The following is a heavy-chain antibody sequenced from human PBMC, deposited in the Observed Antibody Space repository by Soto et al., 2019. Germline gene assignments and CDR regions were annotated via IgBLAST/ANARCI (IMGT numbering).Heavy chain of an antibody. CDR3: ARGNPSIVVVVAATKDYNWFDP. J-gene: IGHJ5*02. D-gene: IGHD2-15*01. CDR2: IYHSGST. Sequence: SETLSLTCTVSGGSISSGGYYWSWVRQPPGKGLEWIGEIYHSGSTNYNPSLKSRVTISVDKSKNQFSLKLSSVTAADTAVYYCARGNPSIVVVVAATKDYNWFDPWGQGTLVTVSS. V-gene: IGHV4-39*07. CDR1: GGSISSGGYY.